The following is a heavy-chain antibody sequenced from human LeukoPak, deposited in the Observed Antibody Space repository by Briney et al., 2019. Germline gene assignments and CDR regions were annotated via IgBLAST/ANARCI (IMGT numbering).Heavy chain of an antibody. D-gene: IGHD1-26*01. CDR3: ARDVAGSLDY. J-gene: IGHJ4*02. Sequence: PGGSLRLSCVASGFTFSSYWMAWVRQAPGKGLEWVANIKQDESEKNYVDSVKGRFTISRDNAKNSLFLQMNSLRVEDTAVYYCARDVAGSLDYWGQGTLVNVSS. CDR2: IKQDESEK. V-gene: IGHV3-7*01. CDR1: GFTFSSYW.